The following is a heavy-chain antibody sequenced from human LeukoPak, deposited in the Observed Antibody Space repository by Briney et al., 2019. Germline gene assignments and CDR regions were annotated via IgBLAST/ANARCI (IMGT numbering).Heavy chain of an antibody. J-gene: IGHJ4*02. V-gene: IGHV3-30-3*01. D-gene: IGHD3-3*01. CDR3: ARGSRTIFGVVNIDY. Sequence: PGGSLRLSCAASGFTFSSYAMHWVRQAPGKGLEWVAVISYDGSNKYYADSVKGRFTISRDNSKNTLYLQMNSLRAEDTAVYYCARGSRTIFGVVNIDYWGQGTLVTVSS. CDR1: GFTFSSYA. CDR2: ISYDGSNK.